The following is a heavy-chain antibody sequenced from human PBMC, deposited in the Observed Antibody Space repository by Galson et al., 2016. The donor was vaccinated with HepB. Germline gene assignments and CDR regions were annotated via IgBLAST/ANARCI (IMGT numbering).Heavy chain of an antibody. CDR1: GYTFTNNW. D-gene: IGHD4-11*01. CDR2: IHPGHSDT. CDR3: ARRGCRTSNRYRRMGFDP. J-gene: IGHJ5*02. V-gene: IGHV5-51*01. Sequence: QSGAAVKKPGESLKISCRDSGYTFTNNWIGWVRQMPGKGLVWMGIIHPGHSDTRSNPSFPSQITISADRSISPAYLQWRSLKAADSGIYYCARRGCRTSNRYRRMGFDPWGQGTLVTVSS.